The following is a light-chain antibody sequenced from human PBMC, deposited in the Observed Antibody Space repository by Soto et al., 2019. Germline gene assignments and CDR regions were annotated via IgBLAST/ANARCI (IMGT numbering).Light chain of an antibody. Sequence: QSALTQPASVSGSPGQSITISCTGSSSDVGGYNYVSWYQQHPGKAPQVLIYEVSNRPSGVSDRFSGSKSGNTASLTISGLRADDDADYYCSSYTSSHTWVFGGGTQLTVL. J-gene: IGLJ2*01. CDR3: SSYTSSHTWV. CDR1: SSDVGGYNY. V-gene: IGLV2-14*01. CDR2: EVS.